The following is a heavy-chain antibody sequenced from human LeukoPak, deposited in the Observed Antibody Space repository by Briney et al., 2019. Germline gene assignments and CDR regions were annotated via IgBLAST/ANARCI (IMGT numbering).Heavy chain of an antibody. J-gene: IGHJ6*02. Sequence: GASVKVSCKASGYTFTNYGISWVRQAPGQGLEWMGWISAYNGNTKYAQKFQSRVTMTTDTSTNTVNMELRSLRSDDTAVFYCARSGSHNYYYYGMDVWGQGTTVIVPS. D-gene: IGHD1-26*01. CDR3: ARSGSHNYYYYGMDV. V-gene: IGHV1-18*01. CDR1: GYTFTNYG. CDR2: ISAYNGNT.